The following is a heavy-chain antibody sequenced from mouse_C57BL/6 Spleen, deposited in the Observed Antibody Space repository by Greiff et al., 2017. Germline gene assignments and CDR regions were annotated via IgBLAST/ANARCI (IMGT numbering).Heavy chain of an antibody. Sequence: EVQLQQSGAELVRPGASVKLSCTASGFNIKDDYMHWVKQRPEQGLEWIGWIDPENGDTEYASKFQGKATITADTSSNTAYLQLSSLTSEDTAVYYCTTSTVVAEAYWGQGTLVTVSA. V-gene: IGHV14-4*01. CDR1: GFNIKDDY. CDR3: TTSTVVAEAY. D-gene: IGHD1-1*01. CDR2: IDPENGDT. J-gene: IGHJ3*01.